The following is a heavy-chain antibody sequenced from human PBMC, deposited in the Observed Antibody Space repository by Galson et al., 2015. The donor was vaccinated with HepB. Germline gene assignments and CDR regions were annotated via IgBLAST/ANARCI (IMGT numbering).Heavy chain of an antibody. CDR2: ISGSGGST. V-gene: IGHV3-23*01. D-gene: IGHD3-22*01. CDR3: AKGGYYDSSGHDY. J-gene: IGHJ4*02. CDR1: GFTFSSYS. Sequence: SLRLSCAASGFTFSSYSMNWVRQAPGKGLEWVSAISGSGGSTYYADSVKGRFTISRDNSKNTLYLQMNSLRAEDTAVYYCAKGGYYDSSGHDYWGQGTLVTVSS.